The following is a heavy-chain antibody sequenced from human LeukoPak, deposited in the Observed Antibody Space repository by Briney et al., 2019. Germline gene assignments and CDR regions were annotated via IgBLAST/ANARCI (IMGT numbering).Heavy chain of an antibody. Sequence: ASVKVSCKASGYTFTGYYIHWVRQAPGQGLEWMGRINCNGGGTSYAQKFQGRVTMTRDTSISTAYMELDRLTSDDTAVYYCARDHGPYPGCSWFDPWGQGALVTVSS. J-gene: IGHJ5*02. CDR3: ARDHGPYPGCSWFDP. CDR1: GYTFTGYY. CDR2: INCNGGGT. V-gene: IGHV1-2*06. D-gene: IGHD2-21*01.